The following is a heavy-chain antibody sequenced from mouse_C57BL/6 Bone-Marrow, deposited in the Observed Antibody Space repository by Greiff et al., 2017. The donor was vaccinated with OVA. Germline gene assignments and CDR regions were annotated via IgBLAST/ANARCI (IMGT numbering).Heavy chain of an antibody. V-gene: IGHV1-76*01. CDR2: IYPGSGNT. D-gene: IGHD3-3*01. CDR3: ARGDVRFAY. J-gene: IGHJ3*01. CDR1: GYTFTDYY. Sequence: VQLQESGAELVRPGASVKLSCKASGYTFTDYYINWVKQRPGQGLEWIARIYPGSGNTYYNEKFKGKATLTAEKSSSTAYMQLSSLTSEDSAVYFCARGDVRFAYWGQGTLVTVSA.